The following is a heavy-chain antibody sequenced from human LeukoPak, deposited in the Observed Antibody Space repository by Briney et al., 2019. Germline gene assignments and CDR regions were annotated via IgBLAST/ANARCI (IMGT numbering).Heavy chain of an antibody. J-gene: IGHJ6*02. V-gene: IGHV3-30*03. CDR2: ISYDGSNK. CDR3: ARDPRGYYYYGMDV. Sequence: GGSLRLSCAASGFTFSRYGMHWVRQAPGKGLEWVAVISYDGSNKYYADSVKGRFTISRDNSKNTLYLQMNSLRAEDTAVYYCARDPRGYYYYGMDVWGQGTTVTVSS. CDR1: GFTFSRYG.